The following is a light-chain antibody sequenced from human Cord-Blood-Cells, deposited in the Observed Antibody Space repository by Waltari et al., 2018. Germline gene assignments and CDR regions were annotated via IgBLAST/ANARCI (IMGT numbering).Light chain of an antibody. J-gene: IGLJ1*01. CDR3: SSYTSSSTNYV. V-gene: IGLV2-14*01. CDR1: SRDVGGPNY. CDR2: DVS. Sequence: QSALTQPASVSGSPGQSITISCTGTSRDVGGPNYAPWYQQHPGKAPKLMIYDVSNRPSGVSNRFSGSKSGNTASLTISGLQAEDEADYYCSSYTSSSTNYVFGTGTRVTVL.